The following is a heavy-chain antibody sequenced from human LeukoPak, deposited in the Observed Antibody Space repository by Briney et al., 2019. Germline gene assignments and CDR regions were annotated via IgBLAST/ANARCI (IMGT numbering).Heavy chain of an antibody. D-gene: IGHD6-6*01. CDR3: AREPTYSSSLDY. CDR2: IIPMFGTA. J-gene: IGHJ4*02. Sequence: ASVKASCKASGGTFSSYAISWVRQAPGRGLEWMGGIIPMFGTAKYAQKFQGRVTITADESTSTAYMELRSLRPEDTAVYYCAREPTYSSSLDYWGQGTLVTVSS. CDR1: GGTFSSYA. V-gene: IGHV1-69*13.